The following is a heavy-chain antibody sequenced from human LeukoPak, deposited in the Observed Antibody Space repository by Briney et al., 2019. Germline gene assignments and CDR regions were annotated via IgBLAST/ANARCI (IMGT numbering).Heavy chain of an antibody. CDR3: ARGGRYYDSSGYYYAY. CDR1: GYSFTSYW. J-gene: IGHJ4*02. V-gene: IGHV5-51*01. D-gene: IGHD3-22*01. Sequence: GESLKISCKGSGYSFTSYWIGWVRQMPGKGLEWMGIIYPGDSDTRYSPSFQGQVTISADKSISTAYLQWSSLKASDTAMYYCARGGRYYDSSGYYYAYWGQGTLVTVSS. CDR2: IYPGDSDT.